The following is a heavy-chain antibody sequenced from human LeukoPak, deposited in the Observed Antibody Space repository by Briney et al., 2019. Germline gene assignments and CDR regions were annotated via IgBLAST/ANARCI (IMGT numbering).Heavy chain of an antibody. D-gene: IGHD5-24*01. CDR1: GFTFRSYW. J-gene: IGHJ4*02. V-gene: IGHV3-7*01. CDR3: ARVRMATLYFDY. CDR2: IKQDGSEK. Sequence: PGGSLRLSCAASGFTFRSYWMSWLRQAPGKGREGVANIKQDGSEKYYVDSVKGRFTISRDNAKNSLYLQMNSLRAEDTAVYYCARVRMATLYFDYWGQGTLVTVSS.